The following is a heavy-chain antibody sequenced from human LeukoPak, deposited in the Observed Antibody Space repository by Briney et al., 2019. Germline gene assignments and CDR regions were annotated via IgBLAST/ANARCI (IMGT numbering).Heavy chain of an antibody. Sequence: PGGSLRLSCAASGFTFSSYAMSWVRQALGKGLEWVSAISGSGGSTYYADSVKGRFTISRDNSKNTLYLQMNSLRAEDTAVYYCAKERARWSIAAAGTGYFQHWGQGTLVTVSS. CDR3: AKERARWSIAAAGTGYFQH. D-gene: IGHD6-13*01. CDR1: GFTFSSYA. J-gene: IGHJ1*01. V-gene: IGHV3-23*01. CDR2: ISGSGGST.